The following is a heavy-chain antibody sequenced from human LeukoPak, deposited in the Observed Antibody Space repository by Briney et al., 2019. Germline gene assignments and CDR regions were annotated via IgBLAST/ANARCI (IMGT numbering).Heavy chain of an antibody. Sequence: GASVKVSCKVSGYTLTELSMHWVRQAPGKGLEWMGGFDPEDGETIYAQKFQGRVTMTEDTSTDTAYMELSSLRSEDTTVYYCATVPRDSSGGNWFDPWGQGTLVTVSS. CDR1: GYTLTELS. CDR2: FDPEDGET. V-gene: IGHV1-24*01. D-gene: IGHD6-19*01. CDR3: ATVPRDSSGGNWFDP. J-gene: IGHJ5*02.